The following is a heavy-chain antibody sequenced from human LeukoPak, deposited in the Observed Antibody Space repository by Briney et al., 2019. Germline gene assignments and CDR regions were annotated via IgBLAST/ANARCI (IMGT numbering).Heavy chain of an antibody. CDR3: ARDNRVVIIPSLDY. CDR2: ISTYNGNT. J-gene: IGHJ4*02. D-gene: IGHD3-3*01. Sequence: ASVKVSCKASGYTFTSYDINWVRQAPGQGLEWMVWISTYNGNTDYAQKLQGRVTMTTDTSTSTAYMELRSLRSDDTAVYYCARDNRVVIIPSLDYWGREPWSPSPQ. V-gene: IGHV1-18*01. CDR1: GYTFTSYD.